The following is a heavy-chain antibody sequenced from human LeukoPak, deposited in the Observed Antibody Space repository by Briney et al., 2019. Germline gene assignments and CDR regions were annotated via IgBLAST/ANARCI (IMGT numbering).Heavy chain of an antibody. CDR3: ARVAAAGDFDY. J-gene: IGHJ4*02. Sequence: PSETLSLTCTVSGGSISSYYWSWIRQPPGKGLEWIGYFYYSGSTNYNPSLKSRVTISVDTSKNQISLKLSSVTAADTAVYYCARVAAAGDFDYWGQGTLVTVSS. D-gene: IGHD6-13*01. CDR2: FYYSGST. V-gene: IGHV4-59*01. CDR1: GGSISSYY.